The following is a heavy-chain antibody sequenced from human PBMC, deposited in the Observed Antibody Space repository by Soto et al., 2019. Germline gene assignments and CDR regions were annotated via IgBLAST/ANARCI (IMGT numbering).Heavy chain of an antibody. CDR1: GFTFSNFG. CDR2: ITYTGSSK. J-gene: IGHJ4*02. V-gene: IGHV3-30*03. CDR3: ARFRGSMASRVDDF. Sequence: QVHLVESGGGVVQPGGSLRLSCAASGFTFSNFGMLWVRQAPGKGLAWVAAITYTGSSKYYADSVKGRFTISRDTSTNTLFRQMRSLRTEVTAVYYWARFRGSMASRVDDFWGQGTLGTVSS. D-gene: IGHD6-6*01.